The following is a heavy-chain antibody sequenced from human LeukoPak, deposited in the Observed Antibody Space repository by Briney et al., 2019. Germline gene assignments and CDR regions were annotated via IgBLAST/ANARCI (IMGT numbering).Heavy chain of an antibody. CDR2: ISWNSGSI. CDR1: GFTFDDYA. V-gene: IGHV3-9*01. D-gene: IGHD3-10*01. J-gene: IGHJ4*02. Sequence: GGSLRLSCAASGFTFDDYAMHWVRQAPGKGLEWVSGISWNSGSIGYADSVKGRFTISRDNAKNSLYLQMNSLRAEDTALYCCAKSKGSKDRYYFDYWGQGTLVTVSS. CDR3: AKSKGSKDRYYFDY.